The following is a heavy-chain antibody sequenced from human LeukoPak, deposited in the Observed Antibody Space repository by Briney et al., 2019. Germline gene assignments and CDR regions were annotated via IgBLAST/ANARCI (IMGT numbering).Heavy chain of an antibody. CDR2: ISYDGSNE. CDR3: ARGPQYSGRIDY. CDR1: GFTFSSYT. D-gene: IGHD1-26*01. J-gene: IGHJ4*02. V-gene: IGHV3-30-3*01. Sequence: GGSLRLSCAASGFTFSSYTMHWVRQAPGKGLERVAVISYDGSNEYYEDSVKGRFTISRDSSRTTLYLQMISLRAEDTAVYYCARGPQYSGRIDYWGQGTLVTVSS.